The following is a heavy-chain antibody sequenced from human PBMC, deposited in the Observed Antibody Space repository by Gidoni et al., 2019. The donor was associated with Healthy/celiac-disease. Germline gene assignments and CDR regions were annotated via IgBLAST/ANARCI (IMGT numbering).Heavy chain of an antibody. V-gene: IGHV3-33*01. CDR1: GFTFMSYG. Sequence: QVQLVESGGGVVQPGRSLRLSCAASGFTFMSYGMHWVRQAPGKGLEWVAVIWYDGSNKYYADSVKGRFTISRVNSKNTLYLQMNSLRAEDTAVYYCARDPLRITFGGVIVIPGYYFDYWGQGTLVTVSS. CDR3: ARDPLRITFGGVIVIPGYYFDY. D-gene: IGHD3-16*02. CDR2: IWYDGSNK. J-gene: IGHJ4*02.